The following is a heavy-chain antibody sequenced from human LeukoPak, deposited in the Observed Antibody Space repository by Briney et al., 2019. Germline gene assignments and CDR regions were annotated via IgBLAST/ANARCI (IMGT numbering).Heavy chain of an antibody. CDR3: ARHYYDSSGYYYFDY. J-gene: IGHJ4*02. D-gene: IGHD3-22*01. CDR2: IIPIFGTA. V-gene: IGHV1-69*13. Sequence: SVKVSCKASGGTFSSYAISWVRQAPGQGLEWMGGIIPIFGTANYAQKFQGRVTITADESTSTAYMELSSLRSEDTAVYYCARHYYDSSGYYYFDYWGQGTLVTVSS. CDR1: GGTFSSYA.